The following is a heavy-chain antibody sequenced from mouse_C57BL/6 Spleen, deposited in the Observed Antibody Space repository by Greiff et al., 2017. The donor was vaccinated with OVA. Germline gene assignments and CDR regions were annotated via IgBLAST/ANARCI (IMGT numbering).Heavy chain of an antibody. CDR2: ISYDGSN. V-gene: IGHV3-6*01. D-gene: IGHD1-1*01. CDR1: GYSITSGYY. J-gene: IGHJ1*03. CDR3: ARGYYGSGGYFDV. Sequence: EVQLVESGPGLVKPSQSLSLTCSVTGYSITSGYYWNWIRQFPGNKLEWMGYISYDGSNNYNPSLKNRISITRDTSKNQFFLKLNSVTTEDTATDYCARGYYGSGGYFDVWGTGTTVTVSS.